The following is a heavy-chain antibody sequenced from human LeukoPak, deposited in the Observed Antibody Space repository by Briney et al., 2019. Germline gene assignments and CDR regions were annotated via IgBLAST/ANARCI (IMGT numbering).Heavy chain of an antibody. Sequence: ASVKVSCKASGYTFTSYDINWVRQATGQGLEWMGWMNPNSGNTGYAQKFQGRVPMTRNTSISTAYMELSSLRSEDTAVYYCARGRRFLEWLSPHNWFDPWGQGTLVTVSS. J-gene: IGHJ5*02. V-gene: IGHV1-8*01. CDR1: GYTFTSYD. D-gene: IGHD3-3*01. CDR2: MNPNSGNT. CDR3: ARGRRFLEWLSPHNWFDP.